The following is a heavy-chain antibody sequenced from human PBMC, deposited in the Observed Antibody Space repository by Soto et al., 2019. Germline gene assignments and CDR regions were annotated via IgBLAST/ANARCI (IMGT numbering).Heavy chain of an antibody. CDR1: GFTFSSYE. D-gene: IGHD3-22*01. V-gene: IGHV3-48*03. CDR3: ARDVSAGGWYESSGPN. J-gene: IGHJ4*02. Sequence: PGGSLRLSCAASGFTFSSYEMNWVRQAPGKGLEWVSYISSSGSTIYYADSVKGRFTISRDNAKNSLYLQMNSLRAEDTAVYYCARDVSAGGWYESSGPNWGQGTLVTVSS. CDR2: ISSSGSTI.